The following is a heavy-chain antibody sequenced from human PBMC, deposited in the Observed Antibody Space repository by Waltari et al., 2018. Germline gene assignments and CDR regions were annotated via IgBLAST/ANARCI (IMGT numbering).Heavy chain of an antibody. Sequence: QMQLQESGPGLVKPSETLSLTCTVSGGSVTTSNSLWGWIRQPPGKGLEWIATIHYRGRTYYNASLKSRVSMAVDASKNQFSLRLTYATDADTALYYCARLSLYYGGREVGWGQGTLVTASS. D-gene: IGHD4-17*01. V-gene: IGHV4-39*01. CDR1: GGSVTTSNSL. J-gene: IGHJ4*02. CDR2: IHYRGRT. CDR3: ARLSLYYGGREVG.